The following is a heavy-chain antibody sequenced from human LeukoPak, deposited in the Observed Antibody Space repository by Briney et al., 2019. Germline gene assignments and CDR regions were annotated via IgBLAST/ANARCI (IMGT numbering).Heavy chain of an antibody. CDR1: GYTFTTYY. CDR2: INPSGGST. CDR3: ARRCSYGAWFDY. V-gene: IGHV1-46*01. J-gene: IGHJ4*02. Sequence: ASVKVSCKASGYTFTTYYMHWVRQAPGQGPEWMGIINPSGGSTSYAQKFQGRVTMTRDMSTSTVYMELSSLRSEDTAVYYCARRCSYGAWFDYWGQGTLVTVSS. D-gene: IGHD5-18*01.